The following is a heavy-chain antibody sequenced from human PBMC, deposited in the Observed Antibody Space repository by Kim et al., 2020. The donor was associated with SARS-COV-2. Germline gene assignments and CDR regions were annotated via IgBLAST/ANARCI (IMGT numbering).Heavy chain of an antibody. V-gene: IGHV1-69*13. D-gene: IGHD3-10*01. CDR1: GGTFSSYA. CDR3: ARDLSGYYGSGSYYKGSYYYYYYGMDV. Sequence: SVKVSCKASGGTFSSYAISWVRQAPGQGLEWMGGIIPIFGTANYAQKFQGRVTITADESTSTAYMELSSLRSEDTAVYYCARDLSGYYGSGSYYKGSYYYYYYGMDVWGQGTTVTVSS. CDR2: IIPIFGTA. J-gene: IGHJ6*02.